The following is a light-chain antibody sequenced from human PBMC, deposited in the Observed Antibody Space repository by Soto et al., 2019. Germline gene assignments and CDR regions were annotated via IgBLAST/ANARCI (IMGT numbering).Light chain of an antibody. J-gene: IGLJ1*01. CDR3: QSYDSSLSASYV. V-gene: IGLV1-40*01. CDR1: NSNIGAGYD. CDR2: DNN. Sequence: QSALTQPPLVSEAPGQKVTISCTACNSNIGAGYDVHWYQQLPGTAPKLLIYDNNNRPSGVPGRFSGSKSGTSASLAITGLQAEDEADYYCQSYDSSLSASYVFGTGTKVTVL.